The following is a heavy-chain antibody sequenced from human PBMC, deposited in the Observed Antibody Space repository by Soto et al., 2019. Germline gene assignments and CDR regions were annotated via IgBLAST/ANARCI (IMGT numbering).Heavy chain of an antibody. Sequence: QLQLQESGPGLVKPSETLSLTCTVSGGSISSSSYYWGWIRQPPGKGLEWIGSIYYSGSTYYNPSLKSRVTISVDTSKNQFSLKLSSVTAADTAVYYCARQFTFGGVIVFSLVDYWGQGTLVTVSS. CDR2: IYYSGST. D-gene: IGHD3-16*02. CDR1: GGSISSSSYY. CDR3: ARQFTFGGVIVFSLVDY. J-gene: IGHJ4*02. V-gene: IGHV4-39*01.